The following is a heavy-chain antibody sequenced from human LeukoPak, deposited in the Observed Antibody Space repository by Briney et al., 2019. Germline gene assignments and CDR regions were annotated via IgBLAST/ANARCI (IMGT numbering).Heavy chain of an antibody. CDR2: INPNSGGT. V-gene: IGHV1-2*04. J-gene: IGHJ6*02. CDR3: ARERHSSSWTRGMDV. Sequence: VASVTVSCKASGYTFTGYYMHWVRQAPGQGLEWMGWINPNSGGTNYAQKFQGWVTMTRDTSISTAYMELSRLRSDDTAVYYCARERHSSSWTRGMDVWGQGTTVTVSS. CDR1: GYTFTGYY. D-gene: IGHD6-13*01.